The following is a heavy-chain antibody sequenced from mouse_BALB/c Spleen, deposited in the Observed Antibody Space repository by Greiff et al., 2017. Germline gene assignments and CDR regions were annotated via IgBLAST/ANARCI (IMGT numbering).Heavy chain of an antibody. Sequence: EVMLVESGGGLVKPGGSLKLSCAASGFTFSSYAMSWVRQSPEKRLEWVAEISSGGSYTYYPDTVTGRFTISRDNAKNTLYLEMSSLRSEDTAMYYCARGYYGSSYPFAYWGQGTLVTVSA. CDR2: ISSGGSYT. CDR3: ARGYYGSSYPFAY. CDR1: GFTFSSYA. J-gene: IGHJ3*01. V-gene: IGHV5-9-4*01. D-gene: IGHD1-1*01.